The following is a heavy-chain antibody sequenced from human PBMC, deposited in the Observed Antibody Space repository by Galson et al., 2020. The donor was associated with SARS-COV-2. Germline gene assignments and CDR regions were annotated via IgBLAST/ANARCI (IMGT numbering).Heavy chain of an antibody. V-gene: IGHV1-18*01. CDR3: TRDSHDVPKNSWSRLWPGHAPARTDWCDS. D-gene: IGHD3-16*01. J-gene: IGHJ5*02. CDR1: GYTFTSYG. CDR2: ISAYNGKT. Sequence: GESLKISCMGSGYTFTSYGISWVRQAPGQGLEWMGWISAYNGKTNYAQKFQGRVIMTTDTSTSTGYMELRNLISDDTAVYYCTRDSHDVPKNSWSRLWPGHAPARTDWCDSWGQGTLVTVSS.